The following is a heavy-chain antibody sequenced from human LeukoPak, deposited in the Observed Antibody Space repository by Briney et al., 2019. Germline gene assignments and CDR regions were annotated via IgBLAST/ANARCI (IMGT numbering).Heavy chain of an antibody. J-gene: IGHJ4*02. CDR3: ARDGDYYDSSGYYRTGTNNFYY. CDR2: IYYSGST. D-gene: IGHD3-22*01. CDR1: GGSISSSSYY. Sequence: PSETLSLTCTVSGGSISSSSYYWGWIRQPPGKGLEWIGSIYYSGSTYYNPSLKSRVTISVDTSKNQFSLKLSSVTAADTAVYYCARDGDYYDSSGYYRTGTNNFYYWGQGTLVTVSS. V-gene: IGHV4-39*07.